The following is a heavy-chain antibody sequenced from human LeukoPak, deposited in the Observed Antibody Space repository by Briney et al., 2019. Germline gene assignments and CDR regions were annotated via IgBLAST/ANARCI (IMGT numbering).Heavy chain of an antibody. Sequence: GGALRLSCAPSGFTFSSYSMKSVRHTPGEGLEWVSSIIGRSAYIYYADSVKGRFTISRDNAKNSPYVQMNSLSAEDTAVYYCARGGCIGAGNCCLFGYWGQGTLLTVSS. CDR2: IIGRSAYI. V-gene: IGHV3-21*06. CDR3: ARGGCIGAGNCCLFGY. J-gene: IGHJ4*02. D-gene: IGHD5-12*01. CDR1: GFTFSSYS.